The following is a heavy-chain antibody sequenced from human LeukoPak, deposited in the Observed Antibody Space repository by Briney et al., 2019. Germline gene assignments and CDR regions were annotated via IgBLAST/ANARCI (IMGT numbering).Heavy chain of an antibody. CDR1: GGSISSGDYY. CDR3: ARDLSTDSNYAYGMDV. D-gene: IGHD4-11*01. Sequence: PSETLSLTCTVSGGSISSGDYYWSWLRQPPGKGLEWIGYIYYSGSTYYNPSLKSRVTISVDTSKNQFSLKLSSVTAADTAVYYCARDLSTDSNYAYGMDVWGQGTTVTVSS. CDR2: IYYSGST. J-gene: IGHJ6*02. V-gene: IGHV4-30-4*01.